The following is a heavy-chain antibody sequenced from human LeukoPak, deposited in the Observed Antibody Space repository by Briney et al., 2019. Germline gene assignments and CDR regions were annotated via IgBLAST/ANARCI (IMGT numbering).Heavy chain of an antibody. CDR1: GFNFYNYG. V-gene: IGHV3-23*01. J-gene: IGHJ6*03. CDR3: AKDDIEAFGTGYMDV. CDR2: ISDSGYST. Sequence: PGGSLRLSCAASGFNFYNYGMSWVRQAPGKGLEWVSAISDSGYSTYYADSVKGRFTISRDKSKNTLYLQMHGLRADDTAVYYCAKDDIEAFGTGYMDVWGKGTTVTVSS. D-gene: IGHD3-10*01.